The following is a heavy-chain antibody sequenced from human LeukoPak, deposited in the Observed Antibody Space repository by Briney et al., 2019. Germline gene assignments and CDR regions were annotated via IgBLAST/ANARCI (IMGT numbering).Heavy chain of an antibody. D-gene: IGHD3-9*01. CDR3: ARRAPDWAFDY. J-gene: IGHJ4*02. V-gene: IGHV3-21*01. CDR2: ISSSSSYT. Sequence: KSGGSLRLSCAASGFTFSSYSMNWVRQAPGKGLEWVSSISSSSSYTYYADSVKGRFTISRDNAKNSLYLQMNSLRAEDTAVYYCARRAPDWAFDYWGQGTLVTVSS. CDR1: GFTFSSYS.